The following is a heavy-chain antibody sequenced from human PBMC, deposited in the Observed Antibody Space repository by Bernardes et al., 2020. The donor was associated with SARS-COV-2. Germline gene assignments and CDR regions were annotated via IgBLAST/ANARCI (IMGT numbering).Heavy chain of an antibody. D-gene: IGHD6-13*01. Sequence: GGSLRLSCAASGFTFSDYYMTWIRQAPGKGLEWVSFIRSSGRSIYYADSVKGRFTISRDNARNSLYLQMNSLRAEDSALYYCALYSTSWTTHFDYWGQGTLVTVSS. CDR1: GFTFSDYY. J-gene: IGHJ4*02. CDR3: ALYSTSWTTHFDY. V-gene: IGHV3-11*01. CDR2: IRSSGRSI.